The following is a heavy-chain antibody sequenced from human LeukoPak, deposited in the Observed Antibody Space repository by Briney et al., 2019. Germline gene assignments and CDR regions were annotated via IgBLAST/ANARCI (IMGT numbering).Heavy chain of an antibody. CDR1: GGSISSGGYY. V-gene: IGHV4-30-2*01. J-gene: IGHJ2*01. CDR2: IYHSGST. Sequence: SETLSLTCTVSGGSISSGGYYWSWIRQPPGKGLEWIGYIYHSGSTYDNPSLKSRVTISVDTSKNQFSLKLSSVTAADTAVYYCARVTGLDYYDSSGSYSNWYFDLWGRGALVTVSS. CDR3: ARVTGLDYYDSSGSYSNWYFDL. D-gene: IGHD3-22*01.